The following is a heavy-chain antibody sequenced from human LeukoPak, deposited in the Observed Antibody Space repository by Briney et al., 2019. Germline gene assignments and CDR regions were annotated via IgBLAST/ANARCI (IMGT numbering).Heavy chain of an antibody. J-gene: IGHJ4*02. D-gene: IGHD6-19*01. CDR2: ISYSSSTI. Sequence: AGGSLRLSCAASGFTFSSYSMNWARQAPGKGLEWVSYISYSSSTIYYADSVKGRFTISRDNAKNSLYLQLNSLRPEDTGLYYCARDRGGWPDYWGQGTLVTVSS. V-gene: IGHV3-48*01. CDR3: ARDRGGWPDY. CDR1: GFTFSSYS.